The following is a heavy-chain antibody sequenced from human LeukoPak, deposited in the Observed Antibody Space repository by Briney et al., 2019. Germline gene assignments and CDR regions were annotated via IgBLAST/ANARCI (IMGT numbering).Heavy chain of an antibody. J-gene: IGHJ4*02. CDR1: GGSTNSYY. V-gene: IGHV4-4*07. D-gene: IGHD2-2*01. CDR2: IYSSGST. Sequence: PSETLSLTCSVSGGSTNSYYWSWIRQSGGKGPEWIGRIYSSGSTVYNPSLNSRLTMSIDTSKNQFSLTLKSVTATDTAVYYCARVKASSTSWTFDQWGQGALVTVS. CDR3: ARVKASSTSWTFDQ.